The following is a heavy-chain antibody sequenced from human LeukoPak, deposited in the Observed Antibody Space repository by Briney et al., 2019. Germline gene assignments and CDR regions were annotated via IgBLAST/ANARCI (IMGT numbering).Heavy chain of an antibody. CDR3: ARDLRTGKLLLSNWFDP. D-gene: IGHD2-15*01. CDR1: GFTFSNFE. V-gene: IGHV3-48*03. Sequence: PGGSLRLSCAASGFTFSNFEMNWVRQAPGKGLEWVSYISSPGITIYYADSVKGRFSISRDNSKNTLYLQMNSLRAEDTAVYYCARDLRTGKLLLSNWFDPWGQGTLVTVSS. CDR2: ISSPGITI. J-gene: IGHJ5*02.